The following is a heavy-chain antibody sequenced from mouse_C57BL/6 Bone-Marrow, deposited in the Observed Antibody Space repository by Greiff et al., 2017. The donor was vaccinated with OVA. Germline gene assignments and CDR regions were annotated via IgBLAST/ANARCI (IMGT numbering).Heavy chain of an antibody. CDR2: IDPEDGET. CDR1: GFNIKDYY. CDR3: ARYPGSSAFDY. V-gene: IGHV14-2*01. J-gene: IGHJ2*01. D-gene: IGHD1-1*01. Sequence: DVQLQESGAELVKPGASVKLSCTASGFNIKDYYMNWVKQRTEQGLEWIGRIDPEDGETKYTPKFQGKATITADTSSNTAYLQLSSLTSEDTAVYFCARYPGSSAFDYWGQGTTLTVSS.